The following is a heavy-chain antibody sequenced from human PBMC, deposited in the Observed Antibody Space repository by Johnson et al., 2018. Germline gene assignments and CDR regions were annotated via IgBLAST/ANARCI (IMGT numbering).Heavy chain of an antibody. Sequence: QEQLQQGGAGLLKPSETLSLNCAVYAGSFRGYYWSWIRQPPGKGLEWIGEINHSGSTNYTPSLTRRVTVSVDPSKTQFSLNLSSVTAADTAVYSCVRDITVVGATLYFDIWGQGTMVTVSS. V-gene: IGHV4-34*01. CDR2: INHSGST. CDR1: AGSFRGYY. D-gene: IGHD1-26*01. CDR3: VRDITVVGATLYFDI. J-gene: IGHJ3*02.